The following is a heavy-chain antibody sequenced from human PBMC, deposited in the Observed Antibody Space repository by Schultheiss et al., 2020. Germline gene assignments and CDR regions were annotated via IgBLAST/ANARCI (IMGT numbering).Heavy chain of an antibody. CDR3: ARDGDYYDSSGYSEYFQH. J-gene: IGHJ1*01. Sequence: SETLSLTCAVYGGSFSGYYWSWIRQPPGKGLEWIGEINHSGSTNYNPSLKSRVTISVDTSKNQFSLKLSSVTAADTAVYYCARDGDYYDSSGYSEYFQHWGQGTLVTGSS. V-gene: IGHV4-34*01. D-gene: IGHD3-22*01. CDR1: GGSFSGYY. CDR2: INHSGST.